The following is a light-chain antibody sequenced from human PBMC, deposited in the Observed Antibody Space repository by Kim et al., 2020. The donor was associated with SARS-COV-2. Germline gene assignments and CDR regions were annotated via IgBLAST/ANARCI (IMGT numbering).Light chain of an antibody. Sequence: ASVGDRVTIPCRASQAISNDLAWYQQKPGKVPTLLIYGASALQSAVPSRFSGSGSGTDFTLTISSLQPEDVAIYYCQKYNGAPWTFGQGTKVDIK. CDR2: GAS. CDR1: QAISND. J-gene: IGKJ1*01. V-gene: IGKV1-27*01. CDR3: QKYNGAPWT.